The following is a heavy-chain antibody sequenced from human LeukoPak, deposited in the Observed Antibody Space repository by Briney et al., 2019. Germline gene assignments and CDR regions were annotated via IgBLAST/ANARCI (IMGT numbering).Heavy chain of an antibody. CDR1: GGSISSYY. D-gene: IGHD7-27*01. J-gene: IGHJ4*02. Sequence: SETLSLTCTVSGGSISSYYWSWLRQPPGKGLEWIGYIYFRGTTNYHPSIKSRVTISVDTSKNQFSLQLTSVTTADTAVYYCARSPGAPFDYWGQGSLVTVSS. V-gene: IGHV4-59*01. CDR2: IYFRGTT. CDR3: ARSPGAPFDY.